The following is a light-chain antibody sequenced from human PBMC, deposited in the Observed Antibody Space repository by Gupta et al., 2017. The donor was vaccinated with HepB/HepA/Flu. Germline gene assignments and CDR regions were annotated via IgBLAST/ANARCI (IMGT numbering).Light chain of an antibody. CDR2: RAS. CDR1: QSISTW. J-gene: IGKJ4*01. CDR3: QQYDYYPLT. Sequence: DIQMTQSPSTLSASVGDRVTITCRASQSISTWLAWYQQKPGKAPKFLFYRASTLESGVPSRFSGSGSGTEFTLTISSLQPDDFATYYCQQYDYYPLTFGGGTRVDI. V-gene: IGKV1-5*03.